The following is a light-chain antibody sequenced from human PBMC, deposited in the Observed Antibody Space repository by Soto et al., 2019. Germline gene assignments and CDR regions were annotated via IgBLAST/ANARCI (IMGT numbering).Light chain of an antibody. V-gene: IGKV3-11*01. CDR1: QSVGSN. CDR3: QQRSDWPPIT. J-gene: IGKJ5*01. CDR2: GAS. Sequence: EVVMTQSPATLPVSPGGRVTLSCRASQSVGSNLAWYQQKPGQAPRLLIYGASSRATGIPDRFSGSGSGTDFTLTISSLEPEDLAVYYGQQRSDWPPITFGQGTRLENK.